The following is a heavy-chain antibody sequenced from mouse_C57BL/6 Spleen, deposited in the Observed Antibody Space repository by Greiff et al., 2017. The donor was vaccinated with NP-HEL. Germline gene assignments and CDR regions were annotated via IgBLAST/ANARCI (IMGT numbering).Heavy chain of an antibody. Sequence: EVQLVESGGGLVQPGGSLKLSCAASGFTFSDYYMYWVRQTPEKRLEWVAYISNGGGSTYYPDTVKGRFTISRDNAKNTLYLQMSRLKSEDTAMYYCARHELGRFDYWGQGTTLTVSS. V-gene: IGHV5-12*01. CDR1: GFTFSDYY. D-gene: IGHD4-1*01. CDR3: ARHELGRFDY. J-gene: IGHJ2*01. CDR2: ISNGGGST.